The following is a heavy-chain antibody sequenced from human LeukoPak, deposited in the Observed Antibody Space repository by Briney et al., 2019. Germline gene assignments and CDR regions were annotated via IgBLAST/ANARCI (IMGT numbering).Heavy chain of an antibody. V-gene: IGHV4-30-4*01. CDR2: IYYSGST. Sequence: PSETLSLTCTVSGGSISSGDYYWSWIRQPPGKGLEWIGYIYYSGSTYYNPFLKSRVTISVDTSKNQFSLKLSSVTAADTAVYYCASDYYDSSVPLPPRGYWGQGTLVTVSS. J-gene: IGHJ4*02. D-gene: IGHD3-22*01. CDR3: ASDYYDSSVPLPPRGY. CDR1: GGSISSGDYY.